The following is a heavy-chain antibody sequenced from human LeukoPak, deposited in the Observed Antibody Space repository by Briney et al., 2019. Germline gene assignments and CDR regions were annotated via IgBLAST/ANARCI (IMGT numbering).Heavy chain of an antibody. J-gene: IGHJ4*02. CDR3: ARVVGGPPGNYGGNSDFDY. Sequence: PSETLSLTCTVSGGSISSGGYYWSWIRQHPGKGLEWIGYIYYSGSTYYNPSLKSRVTISVDTSKNQFSLKLSSVTAADTAVYYCARVVGGPPGNYGGNSDFDYWGQGTLVTVSS. CDR1: GGSISSGGYY. V-gene: IGHV4-31*03. CDR2: IYYSGST. D-gene: IGHD4-23*01.